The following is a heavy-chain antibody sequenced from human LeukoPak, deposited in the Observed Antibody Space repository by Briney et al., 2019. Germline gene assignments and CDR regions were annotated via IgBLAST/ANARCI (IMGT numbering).Heavy chain of an antibody. CDR3: ARVSGYCSSTSCYNYYYYMDV. CDR1: GYTFTNYY. Sequence: ASVKVSCKASGYTFTNYYMHWVRQAPGQGLEWMGWINPNSGGTNYAQKFQGRVTMTRDTSISTAYMELSRPRSDDTAVYYCARVSGYCSSTSCYNYYYYMDVWGKGTTVTISS. D-gene: IGHD2-2*02. V-gene: IGHV1-2*02. J-gene: IGHJ6*03. CDR2: INPNSGGT.